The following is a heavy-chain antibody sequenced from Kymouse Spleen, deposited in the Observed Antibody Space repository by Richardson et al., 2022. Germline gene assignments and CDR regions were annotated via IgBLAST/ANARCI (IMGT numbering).Heavy chain of an antibody. D-gene: IGHD6-6*01. CDR1: GGSISSSSYY. J-gene: IGHJ4*02. Sequence: QLQLQESGPGLVKPSETLSLTCTVSGGSISSSSYYWGWIRQPPGKGLEWIGSIYYSGSTYYNPSLKSRVTISVDTSKNQFSLKLSSVTAADTAVYYCARGSIAARTFDYWGQGTLVTVSS. CDR3: ARGSIAARTFDY. CDR2: IYYSGST. V-gene: IGHV4-39*01.